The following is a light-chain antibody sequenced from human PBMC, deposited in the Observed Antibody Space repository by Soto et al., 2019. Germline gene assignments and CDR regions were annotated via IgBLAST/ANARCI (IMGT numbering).Light chain of an antibody. CDR2: EVY. CDR3: SSCTGSGTLL. CDR1: TSDVGTCTF. Sequence: QSALTQPASVSGSPGRSITISCTGSTSDVGTCTFVSWYQQHPGKAPKLIIFEVYNRPSWISNRFSGSKSGNTASLTISGLQTEDEADYYCSSCTGSGTLLFGGGTQLTVL. V-gene: IGLV2-14*01. J-gene: IGLJ2*01.